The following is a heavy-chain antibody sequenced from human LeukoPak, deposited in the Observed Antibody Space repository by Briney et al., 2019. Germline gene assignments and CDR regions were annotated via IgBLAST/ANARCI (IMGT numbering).Heavy chain of an antibody. CDR2: IYTSGST. V-gene: IGHV4-4*08. D-gene: IGHD6-6*01. CDR3: ARDPYSSSSGDDAFDI. Sequence: PSETLSLTCTVSGGSISSYYWSWIRQPPGKGLEWIGYIYTSGSTNYNPSLKSRVTMSVDTSKNQFSLKLSSVTAADTAVYYCARDPYSSSSGDDAFDIWGQGTMVTVSS. J-gene: IGHJ3*02. CDR1: GGSISSYY.